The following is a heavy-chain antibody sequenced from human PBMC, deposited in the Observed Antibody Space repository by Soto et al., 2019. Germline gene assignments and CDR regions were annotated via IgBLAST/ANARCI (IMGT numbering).Heavy chain of an antibody. CDR2: IHPSGST. CDR3: SRGIDSKKVGDY. Sequence: PSETLSLTCAVYGGSFSGYYCSWIRQAPGKGLEWIGEIHPSGSTYYNPSLESRLTPSVDTSKNQFSLKLTSMTAADTAVYYCSRGIDSKKVGDYWGQGTQVTVSS. D-gene: IGHD3-22*01. V-gene: IGHV4-34*01. CDR1: GGSFSGYY. J-gene: IGHJ4*02.